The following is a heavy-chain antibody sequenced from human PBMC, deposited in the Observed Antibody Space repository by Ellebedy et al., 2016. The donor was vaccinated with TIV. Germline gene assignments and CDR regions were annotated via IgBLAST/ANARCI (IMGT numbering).Heavy chain of an antibody. CDR2: IKSRANGGTA. Sequence: GESLKISCAASVLTFSEAWMNWVRQAPGKGLEWVGHIKSRANGGTADYAAPVQGRFTISRDDSNDTLYLQMNNLKSEDTGVYYCTTNPGVGGDFWGQGTQVSVSS. CDR1: VLTFSEAW. V-gene: IGHV3-15*07. CDR3: TTNPGVGGDF. J-gene: IGHJ4*02. D-gene: IGHD3-16*01.